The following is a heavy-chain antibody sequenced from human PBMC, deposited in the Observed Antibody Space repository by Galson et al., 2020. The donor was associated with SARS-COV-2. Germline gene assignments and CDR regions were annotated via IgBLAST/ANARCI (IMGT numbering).Heavy chain of an antibody. D-gene: IGHD1-1*01. V-gene: IGHV4-61*02. Sequence: SETLSLTCAVSGGSISSNIYYWSWIRQPAGKGLEWIGRIYTTGSTNYNPSLKNRVTISADTSKNQFSLTLNSVSAADTAVYYCARGELPGYGHGNYCDYWGQGTLLTVSS. CDR1: GGSISSNIYY. J-gene: IGHJ4*02. CDR2: IYTTGST. CDR3: ARGELPGYGHGNYCDY.